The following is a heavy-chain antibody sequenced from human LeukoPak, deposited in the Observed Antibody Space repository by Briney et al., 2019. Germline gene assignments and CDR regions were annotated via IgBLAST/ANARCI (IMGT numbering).Heavy chain of an antibody. D-gene: IGHD3-22*01. Sequence: SETLSLTCAVYGGSFSGYYWSWIRQPPGKGLEWIGEINHSGSTNYNPSLKSRVTISVDTSKNQFSLKLSSVTAADTAVYYCARGANYYDSSGYYFHYYYYMDVWGQGTLVTVSS. CDR3: ARGANYYDSSGYYFHYYYYMDV. CDR2: INHSGST. CDR1: GGSFSGYY. J-gene: IGHJ6*03. V-gene: IGHV4-34*01.